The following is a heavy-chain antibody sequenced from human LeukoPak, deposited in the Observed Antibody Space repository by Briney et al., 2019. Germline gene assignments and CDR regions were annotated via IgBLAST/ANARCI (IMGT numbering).Heavy chain of an antibody. Sequence: ASVKVSCKASGYTFTSYYMHWVRQAPGQGLEWMGIINPSGGSTSYAQKFQGRVTMTRDTSKNQFSLKLSSVTAADTAVYYCARHAVYDFWSGYYNPSFAFDIWGQGTMVTVSS. CDR2: INPSGGST. CDR1: GYTFTSYY. CDR3: ARHAVYDFWSGYYNPSFAFDI. V-gene: IGHV1-46*01. D-gene: IGHD3-3*01. J-gene: IGHJ3*02.